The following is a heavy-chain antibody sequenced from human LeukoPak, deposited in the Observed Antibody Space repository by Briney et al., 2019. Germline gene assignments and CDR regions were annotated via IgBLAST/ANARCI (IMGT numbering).Heavy chain of an antibody. CDR1: GGSISSGGNY. CDR2: IFYSGST. CDR3: ARRRVAAGLFDY. V-gene: IGHV4-31*03. D-gene: IGHD6-13*01. J-gene: IGHJ4*02. Sequence: SQTLSLTCTVSGGSISSGGNYWSWIRQHPSKRLEWIGYIFYSGSTYYNPSLKSRVTVSMDTSKNQFSLKLSSVTAADTAVYYCARRRVAAGLFDYWGQGTLVTVSS.